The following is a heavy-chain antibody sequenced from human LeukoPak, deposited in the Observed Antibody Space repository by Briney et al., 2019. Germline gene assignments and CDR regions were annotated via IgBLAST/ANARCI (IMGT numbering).Heavy chain of an antibody. Sequence: PGGSLRLSCAASGFTFSSYWMSWVRQAPGKGLEWVANIKQDGSEKYYVDSVKGRFTISRDNAKNSLYLQMNSLRAEDTAVYYCARDRARDHRRDPFDYDWGQGTLVTVSS. CDR2: IKQDGSEK. D-gene: IGHD4-17*01. CDR3: ARDRARDHRRDPFDYD. J-gene: IGHJ4*02. V-gene: IGHV3-7*01. CDR1: GFTFSSYW.